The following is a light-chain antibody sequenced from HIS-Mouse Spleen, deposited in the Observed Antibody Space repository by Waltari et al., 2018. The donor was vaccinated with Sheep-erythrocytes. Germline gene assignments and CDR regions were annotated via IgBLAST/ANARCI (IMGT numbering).Light chain of an antibody. CDR2: KDS. Sequence: SYELTQPPSVSVSPGQTARITCSGDALPKQYAYWYQQKPGQAPVLVIYKDSERPSGIPERFSGSSSGTTVTLTISGVQAEDEADYYCQSADSSGTYVFGPGT. J-gene: IGLJ1*01. CDR1: ALPKQY. V-gene: IGLV3-25*03. CDR3: QSADSSGTYV.